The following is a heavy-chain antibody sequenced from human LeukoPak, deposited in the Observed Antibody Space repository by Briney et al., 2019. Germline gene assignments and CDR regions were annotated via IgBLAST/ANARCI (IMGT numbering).Heavy chain of an antibody. V-gene: IGHV3-23*01. Sequence: GGSLRLSCAASGFTFSSYAMSWVRQAPGEGLEWVSAISGSGGSTYYADSVKGRFTISRDNSKNTLYLQMNSLRAEDAAVYYCARVRKGSDAFDIWGQGTMVTVSS. CDR2: ISGSGGST. CDR3: ARVRKGSDAFDI. CDR1: GFTFSSYA. J-gene: IGHJ3*02.